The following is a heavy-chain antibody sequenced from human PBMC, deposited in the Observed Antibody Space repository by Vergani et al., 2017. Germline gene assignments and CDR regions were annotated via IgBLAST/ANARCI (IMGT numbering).Heavy chain of an antibody. J-gene: IGHJ6*03. V-gene: IGHV4-61*02. CDR1: GGSISSGSYY. CDR3: ASERNDPYYYYYIDV. CDR2: IYTSGST. Sequence: QVQLQESGPGLVKPSQTLSLTCTVSGGSISSGSYYWSWIRQPAGKGLEWIGRIYTSGSTNYNPSLKSRVTISVDTSKNQFSLKLSSVTAADTAVYYCASERNDPYYYYYIDVWGKGTTVTVSS.